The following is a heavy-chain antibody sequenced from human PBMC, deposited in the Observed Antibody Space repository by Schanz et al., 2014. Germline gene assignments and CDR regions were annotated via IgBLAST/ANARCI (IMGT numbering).Heavy chain of an antibody. CDR2: ITYNGGTI. D-gene: IGHD6-13*01. J-gene: IGHJ4*02. V-gene: IGHV3-23*01. CDR3: AKSQGSSFDS. CDR1: GFSFSSYA. Sequence: EVQLLESGGGLVEPGGSLRLSCAASGFSFSSYAMGWVRQARGKGLEWISYITYNGGTIYYADSVKGRFTISSDNSKSTLYLQMSSLRAEDTAVYYCAKSQGSSFDSWGQGTLVTVSS.